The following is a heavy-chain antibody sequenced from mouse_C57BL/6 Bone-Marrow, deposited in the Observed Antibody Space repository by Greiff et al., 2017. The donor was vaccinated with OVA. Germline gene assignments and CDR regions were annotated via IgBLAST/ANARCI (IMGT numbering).Heavy chain of an antibody. Sequence: EVKLMESGGGLVKPGGSLKLSCAASGFTFSSYTMSWVRQTPEKRLEWVATISGGGGNTYYPDSVKGRFTISRDNAKNTLYLQMSSLRSEDTALYYCARRSYYSTSFAYWGQGTLVTVSA. CDR1: GFTFSSYT. V-gene: IGHV5-9*01. D-gene: IGHD2-5*01. J-gene: IGHJ3*01. CDR2: ISGGGGNT. CDR3: ARRSYYSTSFAY.